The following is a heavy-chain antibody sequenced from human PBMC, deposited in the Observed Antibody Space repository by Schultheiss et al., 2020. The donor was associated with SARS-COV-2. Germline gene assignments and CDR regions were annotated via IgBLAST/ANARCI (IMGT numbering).Heavy chain of an antibody. CDR2: INHSGST. D-gene: IGHD3-10*01. V-gene: IGHV4-34*01. J-gene: IGHJ4*02. CDR3: ARDSSYGSLFAY. Sequence: SETLSLTCAVYGGSFSGYYWSWIRQPPGKGLEWIGEINHSGSTNYNPSLKSRVTISVDTSKNQFSLKLSSVTAADTAVFYCARDSSYGSLFAYWGQGTLVTVSS. CDR1: GGSFSGYY.